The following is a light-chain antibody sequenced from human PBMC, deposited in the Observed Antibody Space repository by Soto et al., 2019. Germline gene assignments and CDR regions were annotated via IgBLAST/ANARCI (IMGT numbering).Light chain of an antibody. CDR1: QGISNY. J-gene: IGKJ5*01. CDR3: QKYNSGPPVT. V-gene: IGKV1-27*01. Sequence: DIQMTQSPSSLSASVGDRVTITCRASQGISNYLAWYQQKPGKVPKLLIYAASTLQSGVPSRFSGSGSGTDFTLTIISLHPEDVATYYCQKYNSGPPVTFGQGARLEI. CDR2: AAS.